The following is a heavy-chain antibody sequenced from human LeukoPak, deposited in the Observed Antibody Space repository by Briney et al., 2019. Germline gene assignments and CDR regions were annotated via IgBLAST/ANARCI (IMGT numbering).Heavy chain of an antibody. J-gene: IGHJ4*02. CDR2: IKQDGSEK. CDR1: GFTFSSYW. Sequence: GRSLRLSCAASGFTFSSYWMSWVRQAPRKGLEWVANIKQDGSEKYYVDSVKGRFTISRDNAKNSLYLQMNSLRAEDTAVYYCARDRIRGYYDSSGYYSTANYFDYWGQGTLVTVSS. CDR3: ARDRIRGYYDSSGYYSTANYFDY. D-gene: IGHD3-22*01. V-gene: IGHV3-7*01.